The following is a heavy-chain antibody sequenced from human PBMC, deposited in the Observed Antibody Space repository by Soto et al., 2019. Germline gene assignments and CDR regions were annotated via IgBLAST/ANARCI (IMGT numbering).Heavy chain of an antibody. V-gene: IGHV4-59*01. D-gene: IGHD5-18*01. CDR3: ARGPVVRRIQLWLTPYYFDY. Sequence: PSETLSLTCTVSGGSISSSYWSWIRQPPGKGLEWLAYIYDDGSANYNPSLKSRATISLDMSKNQFSLKLTSVTAADTAVYYCARGPVVRRIQLWLTPYYFDYWGQGTLVTVSS. CDR2: IYDDGSA. CDR1: GGSISSSY. J-gene: IGHJ4*02.